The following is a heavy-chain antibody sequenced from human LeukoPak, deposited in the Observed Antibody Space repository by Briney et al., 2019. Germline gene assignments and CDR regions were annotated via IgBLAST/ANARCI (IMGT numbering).Heavy chain of an antibody. CDR2: INHSGST. V-gene: IGHV4-34*01. CDR1: GGSFSGYY. J-gene: IGHJ5*02. Sequence: SETLSLTCAVYGGSFSGYYWSWIRQPPGKGLEWMGEINHSGSTNYNPSLKSRVTISVDTSKNQFSLKLSSVTAADTAVYYCARQVVPAAMSRSNWFDPWGQGTLVTVSS. CDR3: ARQVVPAAMSRSNWFDP. D-gene: IGHD2-2*01.